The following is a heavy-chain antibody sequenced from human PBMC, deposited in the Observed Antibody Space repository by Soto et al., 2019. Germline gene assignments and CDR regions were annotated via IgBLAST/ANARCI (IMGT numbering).Heavy chain of an antibody. CDR1: GFTFSNAW. CDR3: TTPAPREYCSGGSCSLGYYYYGMDV. V-gene: IGHV3-15*01. J-gene: IGHJ6*02. CDR2: IKSKTDGGTT. D-gene: IGHD2-15*01. Sequence: EVQLVESGGGLVKPGGSLRLSCAASGFTFSNAWMSWVRQAPGKGLEWVGRIKSKTDGGTTDYAAPVKGRFTISRDDSKNTLYLQMNSLKTEDTAVYYCTTPAPREYCSGGSCSLGYYYYGMDVWGQGTTVTVSS.